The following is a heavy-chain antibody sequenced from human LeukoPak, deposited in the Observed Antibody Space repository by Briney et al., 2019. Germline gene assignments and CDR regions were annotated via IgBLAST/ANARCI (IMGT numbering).Heavy chain of an antibody. J-gene: IGHJ6*03. Sequence: ASVKVSCKASGYTFTSYDINWVRQAPGQGLEWMGWISAYNGNTFYAQNLQGRVTMTTDTSTSTAYMELRSLTSDDTAVYYCARVLEITNYYYYMDVWGKGTTVTVSS. D-gene: IGHD1-1*01. CDR2: ISAYNGNT. CDR1: GYTFTSYD. CDR3: ARVLEITNYYYYMDV. V-gene: IGHV1-18*01.